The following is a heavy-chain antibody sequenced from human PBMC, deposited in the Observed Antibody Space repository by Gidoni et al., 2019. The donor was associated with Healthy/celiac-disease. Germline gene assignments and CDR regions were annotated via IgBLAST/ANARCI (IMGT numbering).Heavy chain of an antibody. CDR1: GGTFSSYA. CDR2: IIPIFGTA. J-gene: IGHJ2*01. CDR3: ARSTWPVEMATISLWYFDL. V-gene: IGHV1-69*01. D-gene: IGHD5-12*01. Sequence: QVQLVQSGAEVKKPGSSVKVSCKASGGTFSSYAISWVRQAPGQGLEWMGGIIPIFGTANYAQKFQGRVTITADESTSTAYMELSSLRSEDTAVYYCARSTWPVEMATISLWYFDLWGRGTLVTVSS.